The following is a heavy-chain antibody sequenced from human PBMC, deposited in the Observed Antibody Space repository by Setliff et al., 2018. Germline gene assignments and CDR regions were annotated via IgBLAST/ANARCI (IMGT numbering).Heavy chain of an antibody. Sequence: ASVTLPLTCTVSGASMRSGTFYWSWIRLHPGKGLGWIGYISYSGNTYYNPSFEGRLALSVDASMNQFSLRLSSVTAADSAVYHCARVGRVGYFDSFQYWGQGTLVTVSS. V-gene: IGHV4-31*03. CDR1: GASMRSGTFY. D-gene: IGHD3-22*01. J-gene: IGHJ1*01. CDR3: ARVGRVGYFDSFQY. CDR2: ISYSGNT.